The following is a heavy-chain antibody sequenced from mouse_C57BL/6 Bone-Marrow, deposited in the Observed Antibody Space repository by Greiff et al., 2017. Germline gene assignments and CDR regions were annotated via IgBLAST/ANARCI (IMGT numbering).Heavy chain of an antibody. Sequence: VQLQQPGAELVKPGASVKLSCKASGYTFTSYWMHWVKQRPGQGLEWIGMIHPNSGSTNYNEKFKSKATLTVDKSSSTAYMQLSSLTSEDSAVYYCAREGYPFWSFDVWGTGTTVTVSS. J-gene: IGHJ1*03. V-gene: IGHV1-64*01. CDR2: IHPNSGST. CDR1: GYTFTSYW. D-gene: IGHD2-2*01. CDR3: AREGYPFWSFDV.